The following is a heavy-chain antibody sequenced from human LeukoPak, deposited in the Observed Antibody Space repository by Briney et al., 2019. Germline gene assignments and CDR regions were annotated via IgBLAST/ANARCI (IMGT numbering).Heavy chain of an antibody. V-gene: IGHV1-69*04. CDR1: GGTFSSYA. D-gene: IGHD4-17*01. Sequence: SVKVSCKASGGTFSSYAISWVRQAPGQGLEWMGRIIPILGIANYAQKFQGRVTITADKSTSTAYMELSSLRSEGTAVYYCARQDGDYASLDYWGQGALVTVSS. CDR2: IIPILGIA. J-gene: IGHJ4*02. CDR3: ARQDGDYASLDY.